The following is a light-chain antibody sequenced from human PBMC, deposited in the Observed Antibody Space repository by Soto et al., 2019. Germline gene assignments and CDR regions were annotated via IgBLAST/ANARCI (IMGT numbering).Light chain of an antibody. V-gene: IGKV3-20*01. CDR2: GAS. CDR3: QQYGSSSWT. Sequence: EIVLTQSPGTLSLSPGERATLSCRAIQSVSSSYLAWYHQKPCQAPRLLIYGASSRATGIPDRFSGSGSGTDFTLTISRLEPEDFAVYYCQQYGSSSWTFGQGTKV. CDR1: QSVSSSY. J-gene: IGKJ1*01.